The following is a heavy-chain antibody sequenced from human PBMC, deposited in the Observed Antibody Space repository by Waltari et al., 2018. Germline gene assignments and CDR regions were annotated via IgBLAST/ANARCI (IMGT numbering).Heavy chain of an antibody. D-gene: IGHD3-10*01. J-gene: IGHJ4*02. V-gene: IGHV3-7*01. CDR2: INPDGSQK. Sequence: EVQLVESGGGLVQPGGSLRLPCPASGFTFDTYWMKWIRQAPGEGLEWVANINPDGSQKFYVDSVKGRFTVSRDNAQNSLYLQMNNLRAEDTAVYYCTTLARGESGDYWGQGTLVTVSS. CDR3: TTLARGESGDY. CDR1: GFTFDTYW.